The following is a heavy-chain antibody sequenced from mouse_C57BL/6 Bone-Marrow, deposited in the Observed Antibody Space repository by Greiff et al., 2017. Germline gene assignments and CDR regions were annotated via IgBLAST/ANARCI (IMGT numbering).Heavy chain of an antibody. V-gene: IGHV5-6*02. Sequence: EVMLVESGGDLVKPGGSLKLSCAASGFTFSSYGMSWVRQTPDKRLEWVATISSGGSYTYYPDSVKGRFTISRDNAKNTLYLQMSSLTSEDTAMXYGERRDYSYAMDYWGQGTSVTVSS. J-gene: IGHJ4*01. CDR1: GFTFSSYG. CDR3: ERRDYSYAMDY. D-gene: IGHD1-1*01. CDR2: ISSGGSYT.